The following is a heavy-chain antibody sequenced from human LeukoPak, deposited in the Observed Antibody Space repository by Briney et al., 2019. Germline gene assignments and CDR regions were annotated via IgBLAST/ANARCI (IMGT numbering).Heavy chain of an antibody. CDR2: ISSSGSTI. D-gene: IGHD5-12*01. CDR1: GFTFSSYE. V-gene: IGHV3-48*03. CDR3: ARDLDSGYDGFDY. J-gene: IGHJ4*02. Sequence: PGGSLRLSCAASGFTFSSYEMNSVRQAPGKGLEWVSYISSSGSTIYYADSVKGRFTISRDNAKNSLYLQMNSLRAEDTAVYYCARDLDSGYDGFDYWGQGTLVTVSS.